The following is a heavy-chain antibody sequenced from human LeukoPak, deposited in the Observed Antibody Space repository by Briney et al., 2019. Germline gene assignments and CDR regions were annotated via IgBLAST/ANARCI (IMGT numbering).Heavy chain of an antibody. CDR1: GYTLSELS. CDR2: FDPEDGET. Sequence: GASVKVSCKVSGYTLSELSMQWVRQAPGKGLEWMEGFDPEDGETIYAQKFQDRVTMTEDTSTDTAYMELSSLRSEDTAVYYCATRHPHYGDYVEDYWGQGTVVTVSS. D-gene: IGHD4-17*01. CDR3: ATRHPHYGDYVEDY. V-gene: IGHV1-24*01. J-gene: IGHJ4*02.